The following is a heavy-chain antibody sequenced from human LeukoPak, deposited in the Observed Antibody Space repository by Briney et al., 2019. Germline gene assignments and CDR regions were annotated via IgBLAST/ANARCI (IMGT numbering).Heavy chain of an antibody. D-gene: IGHD4-17*01. CDR1: GFTFSKYG. V-gene: IGHV3-30*02. Sequence: PGGSLRLSCAASGFTFSKYGMYWVRQAPGKGLERVAFIRNDGRNKYYTESVKGRFTISRDNSKNTLYLQMNSLRAEDTAVYYCARDLNYGDLLDYWGQGTLVTVSS. J-gene: IGHJ4*02. CDR3: ARDLNYGDLLDY. CDR2: IRNDGRNK.